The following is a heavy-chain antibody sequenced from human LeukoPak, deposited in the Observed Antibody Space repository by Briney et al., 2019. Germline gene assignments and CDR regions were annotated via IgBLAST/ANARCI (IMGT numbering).Heavy chain of an antibody. CDR3: AKDLFLFFGDT. CDR2: IASDGFMA. Sequence: SGGSLRLSCAASGFTITSYPMNWVRQAPGKGLEWVATIASDGFMAYYADSLKGRFVISRDNSQQTIYLQMNSLRADDTAVYYCAKDLFLFFGDTRGQGTLVTVSS. D-gene: IGHD3/OR15-3a*01. V-gene: IGHV3-23*01. CDR1: GFTITSYP. J-gene: IGHJ5*02.